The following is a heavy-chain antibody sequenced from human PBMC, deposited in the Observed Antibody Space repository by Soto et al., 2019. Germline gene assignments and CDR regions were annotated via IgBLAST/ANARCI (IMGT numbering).Heavy chain of an antibody. Sequence: GESLKISCRGSGYIFTNHWIAWGRQMPGKGLEWMAIINPADSDTRYSPSFQGQVTVSVDKSTTTAYLQWSSLRASDTAMYYCARPDSSGWYDCWGQGTLVTVSS. CDR3: ARPDSSGWYDC. V-gene: IGHV5-51*01. CDR2: INPADSDT. D-gene: IGHD3-22*01. CDR1: GYIFTNHW. J-gene: IGHJ5*01.